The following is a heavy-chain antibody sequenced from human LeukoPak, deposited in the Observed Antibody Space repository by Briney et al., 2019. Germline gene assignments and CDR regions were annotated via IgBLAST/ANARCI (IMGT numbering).Heavy chain of an antibody. Sequence: ASVKVSCKASGYTFTGYYMHWVRQAPGQGLEWMGWINPNSGGTNYAQKFQGRVTMTRDTSISTAYMELSRLRSDDTAVYYCARLYYYDSSGYYGPDYSPYYFDYWGQGTLVTVSS. V-gene: IGHV1-2*02. CDR1: GYTFTGYY. CDR3: ARLYYYDSSGYYGPDYSPYYFDY. D-gene: IGHD3-22*01. J-gene: IGHJ4*02. CDR2: INPNSGGT.